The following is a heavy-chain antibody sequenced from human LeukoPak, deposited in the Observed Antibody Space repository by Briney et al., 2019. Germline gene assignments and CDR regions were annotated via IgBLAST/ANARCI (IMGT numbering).Heavy chain of an antibody. V-gene: IGHV1-69*13. CDR3: ARDPSNTSGRYTYFDY. J-gene: IGHJ4*02. CDR1: GGTFSSYA. CDR2: IIPIFGTA. D-gene: IGHD3-16*02. Sequence: SVKVSCKASGGTFSSYAISWVRQAPGQGLEWMGGIIPIFGTANYAQKFQGRVTITADESTSTAYMELRSLRFDDTAVYYCARDPSNTSGRYTYFDYWGQGTLVTVSS.